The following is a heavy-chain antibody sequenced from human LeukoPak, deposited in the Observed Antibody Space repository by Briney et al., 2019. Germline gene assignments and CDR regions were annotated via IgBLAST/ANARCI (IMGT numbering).Heavy chain of an antibody. Sequence: PGGSLRLSCAASGFPFGDYGLSWVRQAPGKGLERVSDINWNGGEIGYADSVRGRVTISRDNAESSLYLQMSSLRAEDTALYFCARDCWGRHAYGCFDYWGQGILVTVSS. D-gene: IGHD3-10*01. CDR3: ARDCWGRHAYGCFDY. CDR1: GFPFGDYG. V-gene: IGHV3-20*04. CDR2: INWNGGEI. J-gene: IGHJ4*02.